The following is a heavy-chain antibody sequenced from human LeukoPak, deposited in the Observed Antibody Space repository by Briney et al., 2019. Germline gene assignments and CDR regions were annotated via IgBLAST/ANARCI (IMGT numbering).Heavy chain of an antibody. D-gene: IGHD4-17*01. CDR2: IRYDGSNQ. CDR1: GFTFSSYG. J-gene: IGHJ4*02. V-gene: IGHV3-30*02. Sequence: PGGSLRLSCAASGFTFSSYGMHWVRQAPGMGLEWVTFIRYDGSNQYYADSVKGRFAISRDNSKNTLFLQMNSLRAEDTAVYYCAKGHDYGDSSFDYWGQGTLVTVSS. CDR3: AKGHDYGDSSFDY.